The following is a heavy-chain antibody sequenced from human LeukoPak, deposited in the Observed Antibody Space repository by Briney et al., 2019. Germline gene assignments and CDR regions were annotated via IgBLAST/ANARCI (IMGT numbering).Heavy chain of an antibody. CDR1: GGSLSSSSYY. D-gene: IGHD6-13*01. V-gene: IGHV4-39*01. CDR2: IYYSGST. J-gene: IGHJ4*02. Sequence: SETLSLTCTVSGGSLSSSSYYWGWIRQPPGKGLEWIGSIYYSGSTYYNPSLKSRVTISVDTSKNQFSLKLSSVTAADTAVYYCARGRSSSWPYFDYWGQGTLVTVSS. CDR3: ARGRSSSWPYFDY.